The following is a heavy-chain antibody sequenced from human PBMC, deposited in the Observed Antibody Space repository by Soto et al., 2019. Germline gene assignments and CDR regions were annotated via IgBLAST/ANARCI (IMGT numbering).Heavy chain of an antibody. CDR1: GYTFTSYG. D-gene: IGHD6-13*01. V-gene: IGHV1-18*01. CDR2: ISAYNGNT. J-gene: IGHJ4*02. CDR3: ARDPIAAAGLSYFDY. Sequence: ASVKVSCKASGYTFTSYGISWVRQAPGQGLEWMGWISAYNGNTNYAQKLQGRVTMTTDTSTSTAYMELRSLRSDDTAVYYCARDPIAAAGLSYFDYWGQGTMGTVSS.